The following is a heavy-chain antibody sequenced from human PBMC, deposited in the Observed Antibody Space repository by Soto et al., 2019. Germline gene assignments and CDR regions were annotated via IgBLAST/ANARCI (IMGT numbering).Heavy chain of an antibody. J-gene: IGHJ4*02. V-gene: IGHV3-30*03. CDR1: GFTFSSYG. Sequence: QVPLVESGGGVVQPGRSLRLSCAASGFTFSSYGMHWVRQAPGKGLEWVAVISYDGSNKYYADSVKGRFTISRDNSTNTLYLQMNSLRAEDTGVYYCATGGYNGTYYPIDYWGQGTLVTVSS. D-gene: IGHD1-26*01. CDR3: ATGGYNGTYYPIDY. CDR2: ISYDGSNK.